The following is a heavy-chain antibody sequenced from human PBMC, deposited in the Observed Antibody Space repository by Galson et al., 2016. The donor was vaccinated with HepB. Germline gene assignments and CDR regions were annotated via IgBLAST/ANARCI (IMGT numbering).Heavy chain of an antibody. V-gene: IGHV3-15*01. D-gene: IGHD1-7*01. CDR2: IKSKTDGGTT. Sequence: LRLSCAASGFTFSNAWMSWVRQAPGKGLEWVGHIKSKTDGGTTDYAAPVKGRFSISRDDSKNTLYLQMNSLKTEDTAVHYCTTAFNWNYGSYYYYYYGMDVRGKGTTVTVSS. J-gene: IGHJ6*04. CDR3: TTAFNWNYGSYYYYYYGMDV. CDR1: GFTFSNAW.